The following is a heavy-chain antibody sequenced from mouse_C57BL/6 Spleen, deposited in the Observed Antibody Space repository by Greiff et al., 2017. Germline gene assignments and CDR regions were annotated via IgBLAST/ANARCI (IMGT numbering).Heavy chain of an antibody. CDR1: GYSFTSYY. J-gene: IGHJ2*01. V-gene: IGHV1-66*01. CDR3: ARGGTGTYFDY. CDR2: IYPGSGNT. Sequence: QVQLQQSGPELVKPGASVKISCKASGYSFTSYYIHWVKQRPGQGLEWIGWIYPGSGNTKYNEKFKGKATLTADTSSSTAYMQLSSLTSEDSAVYYCARGGTGTYFDYWGQGTTLTVSS. D-gene: IGHD4-1*01.